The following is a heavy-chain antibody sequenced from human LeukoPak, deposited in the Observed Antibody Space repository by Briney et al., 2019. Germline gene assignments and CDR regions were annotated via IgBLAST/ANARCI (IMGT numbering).Heavy chain of an antibody. CDR1: GYTFTGYY. Sequence: EASVKVSCKASGYTFTGYYMHWVRQAPGQGLEWMGWINPNSGGTNYAQKFQGRVTMTRDTSISTAYMELSRLRSDGTAVYYCARGSWLEMYYFDYWGQGTLVTVSS. CDR3: ARGSWLEMYYFDY. J-gene: IGHJ4*02. D-gene: IGHD5-24*01. V-gene: IGHV1-2*02. CDR2: INPNSGGT.